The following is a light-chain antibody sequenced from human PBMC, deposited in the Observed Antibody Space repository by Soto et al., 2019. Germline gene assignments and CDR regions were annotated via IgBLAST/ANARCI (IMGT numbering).Light chain of an antibody. CDR2: DAS. V-gene: IGKV1-5*01. J-gene: IGKJ1*01. CDR1: QSINRW. Sequence: IQMTQSPSTLSASIGDTVTITCRASQSINRWLAWYQQKPGEAPKLLIYDASSLESGVPSRFSGTGSGTEFTLTISSLQSEDFGVYYCQQYNSWPQTFGQGTKVDIK. CDR3: QQYNSWPQT.